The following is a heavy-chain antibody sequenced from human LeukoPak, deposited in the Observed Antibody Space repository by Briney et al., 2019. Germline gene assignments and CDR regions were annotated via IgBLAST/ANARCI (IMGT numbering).Heavy chain of an antibody. CDR1: GFIFSTYW. CDR3: ARDLDY. J-gene: IGHJ4*02. Sequence: PGGSLRLSCAASGFIFSTYWMSWVRQAPGKGLEWVANINQDGSDKYYVDPVKGRFTISRDNAKNSLYLQMNSLRAEDTAVYYCARDLDYWGQGTLVTVSS. V-gene: IGHV3-7*03. CDR2: INQDGSDK.